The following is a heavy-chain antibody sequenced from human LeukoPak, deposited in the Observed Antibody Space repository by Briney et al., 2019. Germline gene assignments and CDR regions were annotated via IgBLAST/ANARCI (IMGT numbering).Heavy chain of an antibody. CDR2: ISGSGGST. CDR3: AKDPPPLWFGELSPIDY. Sequence: PGESLRLSCAASGFDFSIYGMNWVRQAPGKGLEWVSAISGSGGSTYYADSVKGRFTISRDNSKNTLYLQMNSLRAEDTAVYYCAKDPPPLWFGELSPIDYWGQGTLVTVSS. V-gene: IGHV3-23*01. CDR1: GFDFSIYG. J-gene: IGHJ4*02. D-gene: IGHD3-10*01.